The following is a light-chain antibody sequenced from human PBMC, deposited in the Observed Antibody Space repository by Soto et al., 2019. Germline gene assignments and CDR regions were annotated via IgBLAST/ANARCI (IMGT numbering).Light chain of an antibody. CDR1: QSVSSSY. V-gene: IGKV3-20*01. CDR3: KQFGSSSWT. J-gene: IGKJ1*01. Sequence: SVLTQSPGTLSLSPGEKATLSCRASQSVSSSYLARYQQKPGQAPRLLIYGASSRATGIPDRFSGSGSGTDFTLTVSRLEPEDFAVYYCKQFGSSSWTFGQGTKVEIK. CDR2: GAS.